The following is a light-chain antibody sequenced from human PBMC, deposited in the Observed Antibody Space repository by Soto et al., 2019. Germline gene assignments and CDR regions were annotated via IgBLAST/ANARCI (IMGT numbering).Light chain of an antibody. CDR3: SSHTSSSTLPYV. CDR1: SSDVGGYNY. V-gene: IGLV2-14*01. Sequence: QSVLTQPASVSGSPGQPITISCTGTSSDVGGYNYVSWYQQHPGKAPKLMIYDVSNRPSGVSNRFSGSKSGNTASLTIPGLQAEDEADYYCSSHTSSSTLPYVFGTGTKVTVL. J-gene: IGLJ1*01. CDR2: DVS.